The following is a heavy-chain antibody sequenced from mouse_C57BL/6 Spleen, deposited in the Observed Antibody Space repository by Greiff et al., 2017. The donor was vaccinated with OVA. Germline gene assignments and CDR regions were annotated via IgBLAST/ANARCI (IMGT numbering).Heavy chain of an antibody. Sequence: VQLQQPGAELVRPGSSVKLSCKASGYTFTSYWMHWVKQRPIQGLEWIGNIDPSDSETHYNQKFKDKATLTVDKSSSTAYMQLSSLTSEDSAVYYGARSWDYDGGVAYWGQGTLVTVSA. V-gene: IGHV1-52*01. CDR1: GYTFTSYW. D-gene: IGHD2-4*01. CDR3: ARSWDYDGGVAY. CDR2: IDPSDSET. J-gene: IGHJ3*01.